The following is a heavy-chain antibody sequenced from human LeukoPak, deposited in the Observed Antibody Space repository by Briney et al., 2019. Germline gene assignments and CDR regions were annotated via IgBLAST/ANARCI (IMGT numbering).Heavy chain of an antibody. CDR3: ARLDYSYFY. V-gene: IGHV4-39*01. J-gene: IGHJ4*02. D-gene: IGHD4-11*01. Sequence: SETLSLTCTVSGGSISSSSYYWGWIRQPPGKGLEWIRSIYYSGSTYYNPSLKSRVTISVDTSKNQFSLKLSSVTAADTAVYYCARLDYSYFYWGQGTLVTVSS. CDR1: GGSISSSSYY. CDR2: IYYSGST.